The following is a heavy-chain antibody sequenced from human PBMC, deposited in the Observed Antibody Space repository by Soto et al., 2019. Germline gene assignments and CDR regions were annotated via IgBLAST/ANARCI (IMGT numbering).Heavy chain of an antibody. CDR3: ARGRRLRADSSNPSFGP. J-gene: IGHJ5*02. CDR1: TFTFSTYG. V-gene: IGHV3-33*01. D-gene: IGHD6-13*01. Sequence: GGSLRLSCAASTFTFSTYGMHWVRQAPGKGLEWVAVIWHDGSNKYYADSVRGRFTISGDNSKNTLYLQMDSLRVEDTAVYYCARGRRLRADSSNPSFGPWGQGTLVTVSS. CDR2: IWHDGSNK.